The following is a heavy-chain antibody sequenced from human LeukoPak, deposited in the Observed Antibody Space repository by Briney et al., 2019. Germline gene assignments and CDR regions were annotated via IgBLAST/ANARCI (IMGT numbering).Heavy chain of an antibody. CDR1: GFTFTSSA. D-gene: IGHD3-10*01. Sequence: SVKVSCKASGFTFTSSAMQWVRQARGQRLEWIGWIVVGSGNTNYAQKFQERVTITRDMSTSTAYMELSSLRSEDTAVYYCAAAVGYYYGSGSHGGVDYWGQGTLVTVSS. J-gene: IGHJ4*02. CDR2: IVVGSGNT. CDR3: AAAVGYYYGSGSHGGVDY. V-gene: IGHV1-58*02.